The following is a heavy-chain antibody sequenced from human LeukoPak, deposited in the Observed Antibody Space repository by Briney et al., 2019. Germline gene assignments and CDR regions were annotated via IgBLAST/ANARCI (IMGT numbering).Heavy chain of an antibody. V-gene: IGHV4-38-2*02. CDR3: ARDSGPTMVRGVIKGGYNWFDP. CDR1: GYSISSGYY. CDR2: IYHSGST. J-gene: IGHJ5*02. D-gene: IGHD3-10*01. Sequence: SETLSLTCTVSGYSISSGYYWGWIRQPPGKGLEWIGSIYHSGSTYYNPSLKSRVTISVDTSKNQFSLKLSSVTAADTAVYYCARDSGPTMVRGVIKGGYNWFDPWGQGTLVTVSS.